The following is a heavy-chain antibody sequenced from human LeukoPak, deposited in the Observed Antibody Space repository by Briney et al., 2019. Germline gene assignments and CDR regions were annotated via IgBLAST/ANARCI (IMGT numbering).Heavy chain of an antibody. V-gene: IGHV4-31*03. CDR1: GGSISSGGYY. Sequence: SETLSLTCTVSGGSISSGGYYWSWIRQHPGKGLEWIGYIYYSGSTYYNPSLKSRVTISVDTSKNQFSLKLSSVTAADTAVYYCARERGDANGGGYYYYGMDVWGQGTTVTVSS. D-gene: IGHD4/OR15-4a*01. CDR3: ARERGDANGGGYYYYGMDV. CDR2: IYYSGST. J-gene: IGHJ6*02.